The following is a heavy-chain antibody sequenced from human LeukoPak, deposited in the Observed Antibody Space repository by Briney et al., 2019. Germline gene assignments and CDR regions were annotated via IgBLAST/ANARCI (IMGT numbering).Heavy chain of an antibody. D-gene: IGHD6-13*01. V-gene: IGHV3-23*01. CDR3: AKEGYSSTWNADFDY. Sequence: GGSLRLSCAASRFTFSSYAMSWVRQAPGKGLEWVSAMSGSGVITYYADSVKGRFTMSRDNSKNTLYLQMNSLRAEDTAVYYCAKEGYSSTWNADFDYWGQGTLVIVSS. CDR2: MSGSGVIT. CDR1: RFTFSSYA. J-gene: IGHJ4*02.